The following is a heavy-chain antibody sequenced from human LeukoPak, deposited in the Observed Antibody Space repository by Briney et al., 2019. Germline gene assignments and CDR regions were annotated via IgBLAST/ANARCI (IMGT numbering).Heavy chain of an antibody. CDR3: TTATSY. CDR2: IKSKTYGGTT. V-gene: IGHV3-15*01. J-gene: IGHJ4*02. Sequence: PGGSLRLSCAASGFTFSDAWMSWVRQSPGKGLEWVVRIKSKTYGGTTDYAAPVKGRFTISRDDSKNTVYIQMNSLKTEDTAVYYCTTATSYWGQGSLVTVSS. CDR1: GFTFSDAW.